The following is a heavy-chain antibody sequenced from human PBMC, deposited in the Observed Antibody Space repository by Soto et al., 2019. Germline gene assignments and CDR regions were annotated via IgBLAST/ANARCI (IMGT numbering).Heavy chain of an antibody. CDR2: ISSSSSYI. V-gene: IGHV3-21*01. CDR1: GFTFSSYS. Sequence: EVQLVESGGGLVKPGGSLRLSCAASGFTFSSYSMNWVRQAPGKGLEWVSSISSSSSYIYYADSVKGRFTISRDNAKNSLYLQMNRLRAEDTAVYYCARDPEMATITGDYWGQGTLVTVSS. CDR3: ARDPEMATITGDY. J-gene: IGHJ4*02. D-gene: IGHD5-12*01.